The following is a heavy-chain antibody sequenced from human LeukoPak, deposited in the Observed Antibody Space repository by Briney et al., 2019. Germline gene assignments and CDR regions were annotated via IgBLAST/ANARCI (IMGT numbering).Heavy chain of an antibody. CDR2: ISSSSSYI. D-gene: IGHD3-10*01. V-gene: IGHV3-21*01. CDR3: AGLDYGSGLWPAAVGY. J-gene: IGHJ4*02. CDR1: GFTFSSYS. Sequence: GRTLRLSCAASGFTFSSYSMNRVRQAPGQGLEGVSSISSSSSYIYYADSVEGRFTISRDNAKNSLYLQMNCLRAEDTAVYYCAGLDYGSGLWPAAVGYWGQGTLVTVSS.